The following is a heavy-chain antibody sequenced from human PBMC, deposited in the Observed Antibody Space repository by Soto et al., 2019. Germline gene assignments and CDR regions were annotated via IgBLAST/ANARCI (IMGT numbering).Heavy chain of an antibody. Sequence: QVQLVESGGGVVQPGRSLRLSCAASGFTFSSHAMHWVRQAPGKGLEWVAVISYDGSNKYSADSVKGRFTISRDNSKKTLYLQMNSLRGEDTAVYYCAGRCDSTTCLGHFDYWGQGTLVTVAS. CDR2: ISYDGSNK. J-gene: IGHJ4*02. CDR1: GFTFSSHA. D-gene: IGHD2-2*01. CDR3: AGRCDSTTCLGHFDY. V-gene: IGHV3-30-3*01.